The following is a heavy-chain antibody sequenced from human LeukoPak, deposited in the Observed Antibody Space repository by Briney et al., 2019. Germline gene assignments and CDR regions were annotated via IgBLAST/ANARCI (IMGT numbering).Heavy chain of an antibody. V-gene: IGHV1-3*01. D-gene: IGHD6-19*01. Sequence: GASVTVSCKASGYTFTSYAMHWVRQAPGQRLEWMGWINAGNGNTKYSQKFQGRVTITRDTSASTAYMELSSLRSEDTAVYYCARGVAVDDAFDIWGQGTMVTVSS. CDR2: INAGNGNT. CDR1: GYTFTSYA. CDR3: ARGVAVDDAFDI. J-gene: IGHJ3*02.